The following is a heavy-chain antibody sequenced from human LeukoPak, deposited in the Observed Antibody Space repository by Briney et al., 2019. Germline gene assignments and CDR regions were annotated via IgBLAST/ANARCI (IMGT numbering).Heavy chain of an antibody. CDR3: AMQWLVHDAFDI. CDR1: GFTFSNYA. Sequence: PGGSLRLSCAASGFTFSNYAMNWVRQAPGKGLEWVSSISSSSTYIYYADSVKGRFTISRDNAKNSLYLQMNSLRAEDTAVYYCAMQWLVHDAFDIWGQGTMVTVSS. CDR2: ISSSSTYI. D-gene: IGHD6-19*01. J-gene: IGHJ3*02. V-gene: IGHV3-21*01.